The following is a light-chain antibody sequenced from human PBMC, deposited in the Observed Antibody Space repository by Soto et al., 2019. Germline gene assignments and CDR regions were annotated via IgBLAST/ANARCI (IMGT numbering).Light chain of an antibody. CDR2: NAS. CDR1: QSVSTF. CDR3: QQRGDWPPIT. J-gene: IGKJ5*01. V-gene: IGKV3-11*01. Sequence: EIVVTQSPATLSVSPGERATLSCRASQSVSTFLAWFQQKPGQPPRLLIYNASNRTTGIPARFSGSGSGTDFTLTISSLEPEDFAVYYCQQRGDWPPITFGQGTRLEI.